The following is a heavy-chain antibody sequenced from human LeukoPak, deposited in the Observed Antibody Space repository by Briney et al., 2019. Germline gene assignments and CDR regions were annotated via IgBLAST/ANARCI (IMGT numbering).Heavy chain of an antibody. V-gene: IGHV3-74*01. J-gene: IGHJ5*02. Sequence: GGSLRLSCAASGFTFSSYEMNWVRQAPGKGLVWVTRINSDGINTSYADSVKGRFTISRDNAKNTLNLQMNSLRAEDTAVYYCARDLGQYYDTSDNWFDPWGQGTLVTVSS. CDR1: GFTFSSYE. CDR2: INSDGINT. CDR3: ARDLGQYYDTSDNWFDP. D-gene: IGHD3-22*01.